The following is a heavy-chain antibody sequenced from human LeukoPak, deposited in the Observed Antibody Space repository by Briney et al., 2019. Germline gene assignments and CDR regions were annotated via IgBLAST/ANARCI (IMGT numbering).Heavy chain of an antibody. D-gene: IGHD3-22*01. Sequence: PGGSLRLSCAASGFTVSSSYMSWVRQAPGKGLEWVSGVYSGGNTFYADSVKGRFTISRDNSKNTLYLQMDSLRAEDTAVYYCARESPYYSYAFDIWGQGTMATVSS. J-gene: IGHJ3*02. CDR2: VYSGGNT. V-gene: IGHV3-66*01. CDR3: ARESPYYSYAFDI. CDR1: GFTVSSSY.